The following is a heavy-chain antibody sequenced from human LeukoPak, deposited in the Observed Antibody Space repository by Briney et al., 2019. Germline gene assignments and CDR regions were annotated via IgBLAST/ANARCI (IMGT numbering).Heavy chain of an antibody. CDR3: AKSDHSSWYESGFDY. J-gene: IGHJ4*02. D-gene: IGHD6-13*01. V-gene: IGHV3-23*01. Sequence: PGGSLRLSCAASGXTFSSYAMSWVRQAPGKGLEWVSAISGSGGSTYYADSVKGRFTISRDNSKNTLYLQMNSLRAEDTAVYYCAKSDHSSWYESGFDYWGQGTLVTVSS. CDR2: ISGSGGST. CDR1: GXTFSSYA.